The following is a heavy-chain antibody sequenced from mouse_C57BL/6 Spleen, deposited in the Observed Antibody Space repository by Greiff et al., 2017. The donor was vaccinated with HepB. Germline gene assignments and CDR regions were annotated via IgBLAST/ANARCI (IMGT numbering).Heavy chain of an antibody. CDR1: GYTFTDYY. Sequence: EVKLQQSGPELVKPGASVKISCKASGYTFTDYYMNWVKQSHGKSLEWIGDINPNNGGTSYNQKFKGKATLTVDKSSSTSYMELRSLTSEDSAVYYCARSGGSSGGTWFAYWGQGTLVTVSA. J-gene: IGHJ3*01. D-gene: IGHD1-1*01. CDR2: INPNNGGT. V-gene: IGHV1-26*01. CDR3: ARSGGSSGGTWFAY.